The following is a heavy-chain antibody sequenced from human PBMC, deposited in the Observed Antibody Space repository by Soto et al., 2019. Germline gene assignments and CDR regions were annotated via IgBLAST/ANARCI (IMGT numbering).Heavy chain of an antibody. D-gene: IGHD2-2*01. Sequence: GGSLRLSCAAAGFTFDYYAMHWVRQAPGKGLEWVSGISWNSGSIGYADSVKGRFTISRDNAKNSLYLQMNSLRAEDTALYYCAKDSCSSTSCLYYYYGMDVWGQGTTVTVSS. V-gene: IGHV3-9*01. J-gene: IGHJ6*02. CDR1: GFTFDYYA. CDR3: AKDSCSSTSCLYYYYGMDV. CDR2: ISWNSGSI.